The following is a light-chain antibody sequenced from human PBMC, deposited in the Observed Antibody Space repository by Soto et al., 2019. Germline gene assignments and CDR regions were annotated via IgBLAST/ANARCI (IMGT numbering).Light chain of an antibody. Sequence: EILLTQSPATLSVSPGERATLSCRASQTMNNNLAWYQHKPGQAPRLLILASFIRATGVPARFSGSGSGTEFTLTISGLQSEDSAVYYCQQYSAWPPLTFGGGTKVDIK. CDR3: QQYSAWPPLT. CDR2: ASF. J-gene: IGKJ4*01. CDR1: QTMNNN. V-gene: IGKV3-15*01.